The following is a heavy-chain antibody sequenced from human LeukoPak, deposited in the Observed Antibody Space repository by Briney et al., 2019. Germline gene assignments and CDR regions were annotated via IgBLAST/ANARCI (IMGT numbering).Heavy chain of an antibody. J-gene: IGHJ5*01. CDR1: GYTFTDYY. CDR2: INPNSGGT. D-gene: IGHD5-18*01. V-gene: IGHV1-2*02. CDR3: ARPGVTPDTNWFDS. Sequence: GASVEVSCKASGYTFTDYYVHWVRQAPGQGLEWMGWINPNSGGTIYVQKFQGRVTMTRDTSISTAYMELSRLKSDDTAVYYCARPGVTPDTNWFDSWGQGTLVTVSS.